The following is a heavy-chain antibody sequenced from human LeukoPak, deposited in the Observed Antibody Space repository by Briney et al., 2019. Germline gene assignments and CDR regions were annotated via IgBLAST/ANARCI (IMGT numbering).Heavy chain of an antibody. Sequence: GGSLRLSCAASGFTFSDYYMSWIRQAPGKGLEWVSYISSSGSTIYYADSVKGRFTISRDNAKNSLYLQMNSLRAEDTAVYCCARGGGYFDWLSSAFDYWGQGTLVTVSS. CDR2: ISSSGSTI. CDR1: GFTFSDYY. V-gene: IGHV3-11*01. D-gene: IGHD3-9*01. J-gene: IGHJ4*02. CDR3: ARGGGYFDWLSSAFDY.